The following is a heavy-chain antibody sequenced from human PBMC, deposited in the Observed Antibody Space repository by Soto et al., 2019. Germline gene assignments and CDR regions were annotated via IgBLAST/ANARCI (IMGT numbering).Heavy chain of an antibody. J-gene: IGHJ4*02. CDR2: IYYSGST. V-gene: IGHV4-39*01. Sequence: SETLSLTCTVSGGSISSSSYYWGWIRQPPGKGLEWIGSIYYSGSTYYNPSLKSRVTISVDTSKNQFSLKLSSVTAADTAVYYFARHEAIVVVTAMLGLFDYWGQGTLVPVSS. CDR3: ARHEAIVVVTAMLGLFDY. CDR1: GGSISSSSYY. D-gene: IGHD2-21*02.